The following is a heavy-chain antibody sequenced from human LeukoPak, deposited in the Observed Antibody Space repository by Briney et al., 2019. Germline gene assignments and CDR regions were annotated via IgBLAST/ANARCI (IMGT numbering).Heavy chain of an antibody. CDR2: INHSGST. J-gene: IGHJ5*02. Sequence: SETLSLTCAVYGGSFSGYYWSWIRQPPEKGLEWIGEINHSGSTNYNPSLKSRVTISVDTSKNQFSLKLSSVTAADTAVYYCAREQTWLELRGFDPWGQGTLVTVSS. CDR1: GGSFSGYY. D-gene: IGHD1-7*01. V-gene: IGHV4-34*01. CDR3: AREQTWLELRGFDP.